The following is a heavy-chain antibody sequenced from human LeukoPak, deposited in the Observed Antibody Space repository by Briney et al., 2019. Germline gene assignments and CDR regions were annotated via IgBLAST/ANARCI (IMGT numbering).Heavy chain of an antibody. Sequence: GGSLRLSCAASGFTFSSYGMHWVRQAPGKGLEWVAFIRYDGSNKYYADSVKGRFTISRDNSKNTLYLQMNSLRAEDTAVYYCVCGEGYSSGWHLDYWGQGTLVTVSS. D-gene: IGHD6-19*01. CDR1: GFTFSSYG. J-gene: IGHJ4*02. CDR2: IRYDGSNK. V-gene: IGHV3-30*02. CDR3: VCGEGYSSGWHLDY.